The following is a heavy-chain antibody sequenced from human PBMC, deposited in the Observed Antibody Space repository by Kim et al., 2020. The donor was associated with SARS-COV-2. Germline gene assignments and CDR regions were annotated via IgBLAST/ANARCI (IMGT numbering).Heavy chain of an antibody. CDR3: ARALTGADDY. Sequence: GGSLRLSCAASGFPFRSYWMHWVRQAPGKGLVWVSATNTAGATNYYAASVKGRITISRDNAENTLYQQINMLTAENTAVYYCARALTGADDYWGQGTL. V-gene: IGHV3-74*01. CDR2: TNTAGATN. J-gene: IGHJ4*02. CDR1: GFPFRSYW.